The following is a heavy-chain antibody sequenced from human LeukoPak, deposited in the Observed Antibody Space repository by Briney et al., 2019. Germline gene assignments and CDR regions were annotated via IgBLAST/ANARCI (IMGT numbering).Heavy chain of an antibody. V-gene: IGHV4-59*08. Sequence: SETLSLTCTASGGSLSNYYWSWIRQPPGKGLEWIGYIYYSGSINYNTSLKSRVTISVEMSKNQFSLQLSSVIAADTAVYYCARQSRDGDYIAKLFDYWGQGTLVTVSS. D-gene: IGHD4-17*01. CDR3: ARQSRDGDYIAKLFDY. CDR2: IYYSGSI. CDR1: GGSLSNYY. J-gene: IGHJ4*02.